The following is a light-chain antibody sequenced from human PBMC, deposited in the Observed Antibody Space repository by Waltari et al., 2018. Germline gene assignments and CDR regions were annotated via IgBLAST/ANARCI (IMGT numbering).Light chain of an antibody. V-gene: IGKV4-1*01. CDR2: WAS. Sequence: DIVMTQSPDSLAVSLGERATINCKSSQSVLSSSNNKNYLAWFQQKPGQPPKLLIYWASTRESGVPDRFSGSGSGTDFTLTISSLQAEDVAVYYCQQSNSYPLTFGQGTRLDIK. J-gene: IGKJ5*01. CDR1: QSVLSSSNNKNY. CDR3: QQSNSYPLT.